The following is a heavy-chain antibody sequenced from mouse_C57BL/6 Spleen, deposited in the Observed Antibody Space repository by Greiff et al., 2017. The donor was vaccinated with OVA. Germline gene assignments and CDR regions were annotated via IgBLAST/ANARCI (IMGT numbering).Heavy chain of an antibody. Sequence: VQLKESGPGLVQPSQSLSITCTVSGFSLTSYGVHWVRQSPGKGLEWLGVIWSGGSTDYNAAFISRLSISKDNSKSQVFFKMNSLQADDTAIYYCASLYGSSDWYFDVWGTGTTVTVSS. V-gene: IGHV2-2*01. CDR1: GFSLTSYG. CDR3: ASLYGSSDWYFDV. CDR2: IWSGGST. D-gene: IGHD1-1*01. J-gene: IGHJ1*03.